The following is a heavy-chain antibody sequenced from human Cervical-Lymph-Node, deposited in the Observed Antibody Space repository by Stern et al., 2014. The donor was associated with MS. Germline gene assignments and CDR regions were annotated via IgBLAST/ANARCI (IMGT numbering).Heavy chain of an antibody. Sequence: EVQLVESGGGLVKPGGSLRLSCAASGFTFSSYSMNWVRQAPGKGLEWVSSISSSSSYIYDADSVKGRFTSSRDNAKNSLYLQMNSLRAEDTAVYYCARDYHYYDSSGYYDDAFDIWGQGTMVTVSS. D-gene: IGHD3-22*01. CDR2: ISSSSSYI. CDR3: ARDYHYYDSSGYYDDAFDI. CDR1: GFTFSSYS. V-gene: IGHV3-21*01. J-gene: IGHJ3*02.